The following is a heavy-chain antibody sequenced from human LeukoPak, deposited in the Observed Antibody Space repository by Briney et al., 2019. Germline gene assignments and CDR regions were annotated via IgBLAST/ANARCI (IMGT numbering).Heavy chain of an antibody. CDR3: ATLRPRQQLVVDH. CDR2: ISYDGSNK. J-gene: IGHJ4*02. V-gene: IGHV3-30*07. CDR1: GFTFSSYA. Sequence: GRSLRLSCAASGFTFSSYAMHWVRQAPGKGLEWVAVISYDGSNKYYADSVKGRFTISRDNAKNSLYLQMSSLRAEDTAVYYCATLRPRQQLVVDHWGQGTLVTVSS. D-gene: IGHD6-13*01.